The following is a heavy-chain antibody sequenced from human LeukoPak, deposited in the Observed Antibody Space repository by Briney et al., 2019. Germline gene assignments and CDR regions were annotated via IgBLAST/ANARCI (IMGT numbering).Heavy chain of an antibody. CDR3: GLVTSGNWWLDP. J-gene: IGHJ5*02. CDR2: INPSSGAT. V-gene: IGHV1-2*02. Sequence: GASVKVSCKTSRYIFTVYHMHWVGQAPGQGLEGMGWINPSSGATNCAQNLQGRVTMTNDTSISTAYMEMSSRKCGDMAVYYCGLVTSGNWWLDPWGQGTLVTVSS. CDR1: RYIFTVYH. D-gene: IGHD2-21*02.